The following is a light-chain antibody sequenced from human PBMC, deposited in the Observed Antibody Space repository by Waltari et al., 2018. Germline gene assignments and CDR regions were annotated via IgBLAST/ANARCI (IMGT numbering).Light chain of an antibody. V-gene: IGLV2-14*01. CDR3: SSYTSSDTWV. CDR2: EVT. CDR1: SSDVGGYNY. Sequence: QSALTQPASVSGSPGQSITISCTGTSSDVGGYNYVSWYQQHTGKAPKFLIYEVTNRPSGVSNRYTGSKSGSTAYLTISGLRAEDEADYHCSSYTSSDTWVFGGGTKVTVL. J-gene: IGLJ3*02.